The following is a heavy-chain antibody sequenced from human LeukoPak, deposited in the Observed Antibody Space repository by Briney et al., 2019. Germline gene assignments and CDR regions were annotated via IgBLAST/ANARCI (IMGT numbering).Heavy chain of an antibody. CDR1: GFTFDDYA. V-gene: IGHV3-9*01. Sequence: GGSLRLSCAASGFTFDDYAMHWVRQAPGKGLEWVSGISWNSGSIGCADSVKGRFTISRDNAKNSLYLQMNSLRAEDTALYYCAQDSYSLYLWGRGTLVTVSS. J-gene: IGHJ2*01. CDR3: AQDSYSLYL. D-gene: IGHD2-15*01. CDR2: ISWNSGSI.